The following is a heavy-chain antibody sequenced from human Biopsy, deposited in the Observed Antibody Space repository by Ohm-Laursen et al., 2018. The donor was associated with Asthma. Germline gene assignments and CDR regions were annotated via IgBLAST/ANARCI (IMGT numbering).Heavy chain of an antibody. J-gene: IGHJ4*02. Sequence: SLRLSCSASGFTVSRDHMFWVRQAPGKGLEWVSVIYSGGTSHTADSVRGRFTISRDNSMSTLFLQMDSLSAEDTAVYYCAKDFRGIAVAGDRGFDYWGQGTLVTVSS. CDR3: AKDFRGIAVAGDRGFDY. CDR2: IYSGGTS. CDR1: GFTVSRDH. V-gene: IGHV3-53*01. D-gene: IGHD6-19*01.